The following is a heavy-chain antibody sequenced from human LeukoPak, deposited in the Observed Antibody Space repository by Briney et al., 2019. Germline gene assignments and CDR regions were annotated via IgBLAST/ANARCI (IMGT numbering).Heavy chain of an antibody. CDR3: ARDLSPVVRASPMGY. Sequence: GTSLRLSCAASGFTFTSYGMHWVRQAPGKGLEWVALITYDGYYKYYSDSVKGRFTISSDTSKNTPYLQMNSLRAEDTAVYYCARDLSPVVRASPMGYWGQGTLVTVSS. V-gene: IGHV3-30*03. CDR2: ITYDGYYK. D-gene: IGHD3-10*01. J-gene: IGHJ4*02. CDR1: GFTFTSYG.